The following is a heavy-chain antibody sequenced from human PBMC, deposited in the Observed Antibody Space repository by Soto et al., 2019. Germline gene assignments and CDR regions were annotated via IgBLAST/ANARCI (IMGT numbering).Heavy chain of an antibody. CDR1: GGSVSSGSYF. CDR3: ARGQNWNYDY. V-gene: IGHV4-61*01. J-gene: IGHJ4*02. Sequence: QVQLQESGPGLVKPSETLSLTYNVSGGSVSSGSYFWSWIRQPPGKGLEWIGYISYSGSTNYNPSLKSRVSISVDTSKKQFSLKLSSVTAADTAVYYCARGQNWNYDYWGQGTMVIVSS. D-gene: IGHD1-7*01. CDR2: ISYSGST.